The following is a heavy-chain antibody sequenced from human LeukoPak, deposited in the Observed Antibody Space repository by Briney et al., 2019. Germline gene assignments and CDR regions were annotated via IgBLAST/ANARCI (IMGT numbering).Heavy chain of an antibody. CDR1: GGSISSYY. J-gene: IGHJ4*02. CDR3: ARGDGRNNRFDY. Sequence: SETLSLTCTVSGGSISSYYWSWIRQPPGKGLEWIGYIYYSGSTNYNPSLKSRVTISVDTSKNQFSLKLSSVTAADTAVYYCARGDGRNNRFDYWGQGTLVTVSS. CDR2: IYYSGST. D-gene: IGHD5-24*01. V-gene: IGHV4-59*08.